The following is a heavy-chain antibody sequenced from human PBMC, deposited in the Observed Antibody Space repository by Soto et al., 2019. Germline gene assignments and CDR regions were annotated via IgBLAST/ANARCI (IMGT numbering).Heavy chain of an antibody. Sequence: GGSLRLSCVDSGDTFSSNALSWVRQAPGKGLEWLSSITNTGITTHYADSVKGRFTISRENSRNTLHLQMNNLRVDDTAVYYCAKGFDYGDTKHIDHWGQGTLVTVSS. CDR3: AKGFDYGDTKHIDH. CDR1: GDTFSSNA. J-gene: IGHJ4*02. V-gene: IGHV3-23*01. CDR2: ITNTGITT. D-gene: IGHD4-17*01.